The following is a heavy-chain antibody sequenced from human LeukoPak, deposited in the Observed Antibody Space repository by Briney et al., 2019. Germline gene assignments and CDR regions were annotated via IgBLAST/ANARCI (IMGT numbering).Heavy chain of an antibody. CDR2: IYYTGST. V-gene: IGHV4-59*01. D-gene: IGHD6-6*01. CDR3: ASAGRPYYYYYMDV. CDR1: GGSISGYY. J-gene: IGHJ6*03. Sequence: SETLSLTCTVSGGSISGYYWSWIRQSPVMGLEWIGYIYYTGSTNYNPSLKSRVTISIDMSKNQFSLNLNSVTAADTAVYYCASAGRPYYYYYMDVWGKGTTVTVSS.